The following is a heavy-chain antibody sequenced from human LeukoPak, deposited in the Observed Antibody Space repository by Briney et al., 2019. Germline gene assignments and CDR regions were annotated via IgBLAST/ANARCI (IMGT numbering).Heavy chain of an antibody. J-gene: IGHJ4*02. V-gene: IGHV1-69*01. Sequence: ASVKVSCKASGGSLKKYAISWVRQAPGQGLEWMGGVIPIFGTTNYAQKFQDRVTITADESTTTVYMELRSLISADTAVYYCGRPLSGRYYGFDYWGQGTQGTGSS. CDR3: GRPLSGRYYGFDY. CDR1: GGSLKKYA. D-gene: IGHD1-26*01. CDR2: VIPIFGTT.